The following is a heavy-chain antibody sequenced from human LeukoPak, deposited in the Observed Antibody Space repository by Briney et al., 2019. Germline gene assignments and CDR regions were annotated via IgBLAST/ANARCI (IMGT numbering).Heavy chain of an antibody. CDR3: ARDSTIAAAGPPDY. CDR2: ISSSSSYI. CDR1: GFTFSSYS. D-gene: IGHD6-13*01. J-gene: IGHJ4*02. Sequence: GSLRLSCAASGFTFSSYSMNWVRQAPGKGLEWVSSISSSSSYIYYADSVKGRFTISRDNAKNSLYLQMNSLRAEDTAVYYCARDSTIAAAGPPDYWGQGTLVTVSS. V-gene: IGHV3-21*01.